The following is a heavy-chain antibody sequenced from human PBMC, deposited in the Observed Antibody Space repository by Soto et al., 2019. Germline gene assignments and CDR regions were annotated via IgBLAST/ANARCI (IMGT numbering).Heavy chain of an antibody. J-gene: IGHJ5*02. CDR2: IYYSGST. Sequence: PSETLSLTCTVSGGSISSYYWSWIRQPPGKGLEWIGYIYYSGSTNYNPSLKSRVTISEDTSKNQFSLKLSSVTAADTAVYYCARVAVYYYGSGSYFIGWFDPWGQGTLVTVSS. CDR3: ARVAVYYYGSGSYFIGWFDP. D-gene: IGHD3-10*01. V-gene: IGHV4-59*01. CDR1: GGSISSYY.